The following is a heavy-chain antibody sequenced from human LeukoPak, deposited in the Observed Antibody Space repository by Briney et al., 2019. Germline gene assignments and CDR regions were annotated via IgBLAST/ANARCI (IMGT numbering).Heavy chain of an antibody. V-gene: IGHV3-33*06. CDR3: AKDRQAYCYFDY. CDR2: IWYDGSNK. Sequence: PGGSLRLSCAASGFTFSSYGMHWVRQAPGKGLEWVAVIWYDGSNKYYADSVKGRFTISRDNSKNTLYLQMNSLRAEDTAVYYCAKDRQAYCYFDYWGQGTLVTVSS. D-gene: IGHD2-21*01. J-gene: IGHJ4*02. CDR1: GFTFSSYG.